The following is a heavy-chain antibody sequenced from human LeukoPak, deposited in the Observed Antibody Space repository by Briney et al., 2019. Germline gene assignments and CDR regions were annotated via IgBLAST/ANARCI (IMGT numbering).Heavy chain of an antibody. CDR3: ASGYSYGYYYYYYMDV. Sequence: ASVKVSCKASGYTFTGYYMHWVRQAPGQGLEWMGWINPNSGGTNYAQKFQGRVAMTRDTSISTAYMELSRLRSDDTAVHYCASGYSYGYYYYYYMDVWGKGTTVTVSS. D-gene: IGHD5-18*01. J-gene: IGHJ6*03. V-gene: IGHV1-2*02. CDR2: INPNSGGT. CDR1: GYTFTGYY.